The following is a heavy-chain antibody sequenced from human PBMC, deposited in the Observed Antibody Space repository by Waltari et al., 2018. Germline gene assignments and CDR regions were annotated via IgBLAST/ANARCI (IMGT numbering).Heavy chain of an antibody. Sequence: QVQLVQSGADVKKPGASVKVSCKASGYTFTVYYIHWVRQAPGQGLEWLGWINPNSGGADYAQKFQGSVTTTRDTSISTAYMELSRLRSDDTAVYYCARAGSGSYYIDYWGQGTLVTVSS. CDR1: GYTFTVYY. D-gene: IGHD1-26*01. J-gene: IGHJ4*02. CDR2: INPNSGGA. V-gene: IGHV1-2*02. CDR3: ARAGSGSYYIDY.